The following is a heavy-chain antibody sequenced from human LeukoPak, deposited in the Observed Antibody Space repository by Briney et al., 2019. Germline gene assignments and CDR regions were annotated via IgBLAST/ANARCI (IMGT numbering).Heavy chain of an antibody. CDR3: ARAGGLGTYYPNWFDP. D-gene: IGHD3-10*01. J-gene: IGHJ5*02. CDR2: IYTSGST. Sequence: PSETLSFTCTVSGGSISSDTYSWSWVRQPAGKGLEWIGRIYTSGSTNYNPSLKSRVTISVDTSKNQFSLKLNSVTAADTAFYYCARAGGLGTYYPNWFDPWGQGTLVTVSS. CDR1: GGSISSDTYS. V-gene: IGHV4-61*02.